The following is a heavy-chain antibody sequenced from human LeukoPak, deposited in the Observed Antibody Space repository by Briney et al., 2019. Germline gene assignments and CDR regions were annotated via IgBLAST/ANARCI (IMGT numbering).Heavy chain of an antibody. Sequence: PSETLSLTCTVSGGSISSYYWSWIRQPPGKGLEWIGYIYYSGSTNYNPSLKSRVTISVDTSKNQFSLKLSSVTAADTAVYYCARVDYYGSGIDYWGQGTLVTVSS. CDR2: IYYSGST. J-gene: IGHJ4*02. V-gene: IGHV4-59*01. CDR3: ARVDYYGSGIDY. CDR1: GGSISSYY. D-gene: IGHD3-10*01.